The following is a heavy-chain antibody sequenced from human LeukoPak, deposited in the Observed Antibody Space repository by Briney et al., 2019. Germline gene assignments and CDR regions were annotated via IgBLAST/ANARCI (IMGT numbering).Heavy chain of an antibody. CDR3: ARGPEEDDYEYYFDY. J-gene: IGHJ4*02. V-gene: IGHV4-4*07. Sequence: PSETLSLTCTVSGGSISSYYWSWIRQPAGKGLEWIGRIYTSGSTNYNPSLKSRVTISVDTSKNQFSLKLSSVTAADTAVYYCARGPEEDDYEYYFDYWGQGTLVTVSS. D-gene: IGHD4-17*01. CDR1: GGSISSYY. CDR2: IYTSGST.